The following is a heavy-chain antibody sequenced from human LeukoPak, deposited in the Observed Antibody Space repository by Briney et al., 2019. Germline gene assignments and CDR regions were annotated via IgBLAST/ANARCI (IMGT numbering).Heavy chain of an antibody. D-gene: IGHD3-3*02. Sequence: SETLSLTCAVYGGSFSGYYWSWIRQPPGKGLEWIGEINHSGSTNYNPSLKSRVTISVDTSKNQFSLKLSSVTTADTAVYYCAREHFWSGYYRGWFDPWGQGTLVTVSS. V-gene: IGHV4-34*01. J-gene: IGHJ5*02. CDR3: AREHFWSGYYRGWFDP. CDR2: INHSGST. CDR1: GGSFSGYY.